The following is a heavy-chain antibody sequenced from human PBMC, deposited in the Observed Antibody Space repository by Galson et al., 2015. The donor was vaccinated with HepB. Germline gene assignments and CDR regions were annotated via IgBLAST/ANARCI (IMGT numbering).Heavy chain of an antibody. V-gene: IGHV3-30-3*01. D-gene: IGHD6-13*01. CDR3: ARDPGSSLPGPFDY. CDR1: GFTFSSYA. CDR2: ISYDGSNK. J-gene: IGHJ4*02. Sequence: SLRLSCAASGFTFSSYAMHWVRQAPGKGLEWVAVISYDGSNKYYADSVKGRFTISRDNSKNTLYLQMNSLRAEDTAVYYCARDPGSSLPGPFDYWGQGTLVTVSS.